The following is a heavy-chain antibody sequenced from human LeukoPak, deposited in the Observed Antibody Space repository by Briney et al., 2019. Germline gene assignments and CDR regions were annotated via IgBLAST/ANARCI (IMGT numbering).Heavy chain of an antibody. CDR1: GGSFGGYY. Sequence: SETLSLTCAVYGGSFGGYYWSWIRQPPGKGLEWIGEINHSGSTNYNPSLKSRVTISVDTSKNQFSLKLSSVTAADTAVYYCAREWGSWYLDYWGQGTLVTVSS. CDR2: INHSGST. D-gene: IGHD2-15*01. V-gene: IGHV4-34*01. CDR3: AREWGSWYLDY. J-gene: IGHJ4*02.